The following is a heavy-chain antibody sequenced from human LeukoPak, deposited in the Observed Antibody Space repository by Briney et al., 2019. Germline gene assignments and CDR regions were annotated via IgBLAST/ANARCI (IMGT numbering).Heavy chain of an antibody. D-gene: IGHD3-10*01. CDR1: ESSFSSYS. Sequence: GGSLRLSCAASESSFSSYSMNWVRQAPGKGLEWVSSISSSSSYIYYADSVKGRFTISRDNAKNSLYLQMNSLRAEDTAVYYCARVLGGGTDYWGQGTLVTVSS. J-gene: IGHJ4*02. CDR2: ISSSSSYI. CDR3: ARVLGGGTDY. V-gene: IGHV3-21*01.